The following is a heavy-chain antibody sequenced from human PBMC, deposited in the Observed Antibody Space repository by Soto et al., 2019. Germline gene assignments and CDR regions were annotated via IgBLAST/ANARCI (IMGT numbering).Heavy chain of an antibody. V-gene: IGHV3-23*01. Sequence: VGSLRLSCAASGFTFSSYAMSWFRQAPGKGLEWVSSISGSGGSTYCADSVKGRFTISRDNSKNTLYLQMNSLRAEDTAVYYCAKDDHSGSHLRYFDWLLLVRGGMDVWGQGTTVTVSS. J-gene: IGHJ6*02. CDR1: GFTFSSYA. CDR2: ISGSGGST. D-gene: IGHD3-9*01. CDR3: AKDDHSGSHLRYFDWLLLVRGGMDV.